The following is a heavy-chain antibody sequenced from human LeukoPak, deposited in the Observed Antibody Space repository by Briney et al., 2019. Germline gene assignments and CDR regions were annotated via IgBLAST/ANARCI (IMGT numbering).Heavy chain of an antibody. D-gene: IGHD5/OR15-5a*01. CDR2: ISAYNGNT. CDR1: GYTFTSYG. V-gene: IGHV1-18*01. CDR3: ARDESGVYAGYQGDDAFDI. J-gene: IGHJ3*02. Sequence: GASVKVSCKASGYTFTSYGISWVRQAPGQGLEWMGWISAYNGNTNYAQKLQGRVTMTTDTSTSTAYMELRSLRSDDTAVYYCARDESGVYAGYQGDDAFDIWGQGTMVTVSS.